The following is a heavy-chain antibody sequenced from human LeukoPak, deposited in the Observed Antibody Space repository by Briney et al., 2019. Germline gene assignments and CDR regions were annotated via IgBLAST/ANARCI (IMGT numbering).Heavy chain of an antibody. D-gene: IGHD2-21*02. CDR2: ISYDGSNK. CDR1: GFTFSSYA. CDR3: ARGFYCGGDCYLD. J-gene: IGHJ4*02. V-gene: IGHV3-30-3*01. Sequence: GRSLRLSCAASGFTFSSYAMHWVRQAPGKGLEWVAVISYDGSNKYYADSVKGRFTISRDNSKNTLYLQMNSLRAEDTAVYYCARGFYCGGDCYLDWGQGTLVTVSS.